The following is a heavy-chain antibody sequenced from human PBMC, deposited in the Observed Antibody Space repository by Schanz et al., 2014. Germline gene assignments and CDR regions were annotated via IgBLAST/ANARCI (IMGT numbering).Heavy chain of an antibody. D-gene: IGHD1-26*01. Sequence: QLQLQESGPGLVKPSETLSLTCTVSGGSISSRNYYWAWIRQPPGKGLEWIGTISYSGFPYFNPSLKSRLTISVDTSKDQFSVRLTSVTAADTAMYFCARQGDVYRLDYWGQGTKVTVSS. CDR1: GGSISSRNYY. CDR2: ISYSGFP. CDR3: ARQGDVYRLDY. V-gene: IGHV4-39*01. J-gene: IGHJ3*01.